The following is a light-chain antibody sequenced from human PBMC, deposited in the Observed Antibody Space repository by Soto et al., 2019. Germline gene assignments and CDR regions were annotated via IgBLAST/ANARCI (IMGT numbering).Light chain of an antibody. CDR3: QSYDSSMSGFYV. J-gene: IGLJ1*01. CDR1: SSNIGAGYD. Sequence: QSVLTQPHSVSGAPLQRVTISCTGSSSNIGAGYDVHWYQQLPGTAPKLLIYGNSNRPSGVPDRFSGSKSGTSASLAITGLQAEDEADYYCQSYDSSMSGFYVFGTGTKVTVL. CDR2: GNS. V-gene: IGLV1-40*01.